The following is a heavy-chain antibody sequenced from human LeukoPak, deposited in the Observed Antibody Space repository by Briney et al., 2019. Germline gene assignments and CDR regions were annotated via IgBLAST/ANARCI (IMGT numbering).Heavy chain of an antibody. CDR3: ARDRAYYYDSSGYYGEAADY. V-gene: IGHV1-18*01. CDR1: GYTLTSYG. J-gene: IGHJ4*02. D-gene: IGHD3-22*01. Sequence: ASVKVSCKASGYTLTSYGISWVRQAPGQGLEWMGWISAYNGNTNYAQKLQGRVTMTTDTSTSTAYMELRSLRSDDTAVYYCARDRAYYYDSSGYYGEAADYWGQGTLVTVSS. CDR2: ISAYNGNT.